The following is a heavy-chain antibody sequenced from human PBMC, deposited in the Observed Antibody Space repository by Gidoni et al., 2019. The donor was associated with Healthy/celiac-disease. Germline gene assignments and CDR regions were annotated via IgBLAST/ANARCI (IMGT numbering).Heavy chain of an antibody. CDR3: ARVDDYVWGSYRYQIRGNDY. D-gene: IGHD3-16*02. Sequence: QVQLQQWGAGLLKPSETLSLTCAVYGGSFSGYYWSWIRQPPGKGLEWIGEINHSGSTNYNPSLKSRVTISVDTSKNQFSLKLSSVTAADTAVYYCARVDDYVWGSYRYQIRGNDYWGQGTLVTVSS. V-gene: IGHV4-34*01. J-gene: IGHJ4*02. CDR1: GGSFSGYY. CDR2: INHSGST.